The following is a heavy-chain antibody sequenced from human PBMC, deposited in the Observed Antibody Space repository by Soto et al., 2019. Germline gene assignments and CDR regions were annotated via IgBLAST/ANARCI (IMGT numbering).Heavy chain of an antibody. J-gene: IGHJ4*02. CDR3: ARDLFVTSRGILHY. CDR2: ISAYNGNT. V-gene: IGHV1-18*01. Sequence: GASVKVSCKASGYTFTSYGISWVRQAPGQGLEWMGWISAYNGNTNYAQKLQGRVTMTTDTSTSTAYMELRSLRSDDTAVYSCARDLFVTSRGILHYWGQGTLVTVSS. CDR1: GYTFTSYG. D-gene: IGHD2-21*02.